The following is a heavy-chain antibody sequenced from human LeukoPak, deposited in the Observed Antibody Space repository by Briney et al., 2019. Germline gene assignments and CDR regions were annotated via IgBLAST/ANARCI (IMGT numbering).Heavy chain of an antibody. Sequence: GGSLRLSCAASGFTFSSYAMSWVRQAPGKGLEWVSAIRSNGETVYNADSVKGRFTISRDNSRQTLFLQMSSLRVEDTATYYCAKGQELDDGVFDSWGQGTLVTVSS. CDR2: IRSNGETV. CDR3: AKGQELDDGVFDS. D-gene: IGHD1-1*01. V-gene: IGHV3-23*01. CDR1: GFTFSSYA. J-gene: IGHJ4*02.